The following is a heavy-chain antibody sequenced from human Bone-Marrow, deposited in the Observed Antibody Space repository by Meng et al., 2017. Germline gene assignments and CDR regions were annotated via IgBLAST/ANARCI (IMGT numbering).Heavy chain of an antibody. V-gene: IGHV4-39*07. J-gene: IGHJ1*01. CDR2: IYYSGST. CDR3: ARVRIDSSGWYSIQH. D-gene: IGHD6-19*01. CDR1: GGSISSSSYY. Sequence: QLQLQESGPGLVKPSETLSLTCTVSGGSISSSSYYWGWIRQPPGKGLEWIGSIYYSGSTYYNPSLKSRVTISVDTSKNQFSLKLSSVTAADTAVYYCARVRIDSSGWYSIQHWGQGTLVTVSS.